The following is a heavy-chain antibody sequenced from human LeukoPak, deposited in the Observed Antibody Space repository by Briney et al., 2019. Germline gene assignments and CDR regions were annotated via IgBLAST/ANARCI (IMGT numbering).Heavy chain of an antibody. V-gene: IGHV4-59*08. D-gene: IGHD3-3*01. CDR1: GGSISSYY. Sequence: SETLSLTCTVSGGSISSYYWSWIRQPPGKGLEWIGYIYYSGSTNYNPSLKSRVTISVDTSKNQFSLKLSSVTAADTAVYYCARSRGATPHYYDFWTAGHGYFDYWGQGTLVTVSS. CDR3: ARSRGATPHYYDFWTAGHGYFDY. J-gene: IGHJ4*02. CDR2: IYYSGST.